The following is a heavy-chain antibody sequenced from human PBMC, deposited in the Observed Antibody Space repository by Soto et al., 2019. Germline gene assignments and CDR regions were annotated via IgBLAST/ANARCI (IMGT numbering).Heavy chain of an antibody. V-gene: IGHV3-23*01. CDR1: GFTFSSYA. D-gene: IGHD6-19*01. J-gene: IGHJ4*02. Sequence: GRSLRLSCAASGFTFSSYAMSWVRQAPGKGLEWVSAISGSGGSTYYADSVKGRFTISRDNSKNTLYLQMNSLRAEDTAVYYCAKGISSGWSRSAFDYWGQGTLVTVSS. CDR3: AKGISSGWSRSAFDY. CDR2: ISGSGGST.